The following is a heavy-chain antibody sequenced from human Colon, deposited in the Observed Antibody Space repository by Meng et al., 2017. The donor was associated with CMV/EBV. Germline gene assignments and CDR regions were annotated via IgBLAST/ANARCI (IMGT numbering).Heavy chain of an antibody. V-gene: IGHV3-21*01. CDR3: ARAPLTVFGAAASYAYHGMDV. D-gene: IGHD3-3*01. J-gene: IGHJ6*02. CDR1: GFTFSSYS. Sequence: GGSLRLSCAASGFTFSSYSMNWVRQAPGKGLEWVSSISSSSSYIYYADSVKGRFTISRDNAKNSLYLQMNSLRAEDTAVYYCARAPLTVFGAAASYAYHGMDVWGQGTTVTVSS. CDR2: ISSSSSYI.